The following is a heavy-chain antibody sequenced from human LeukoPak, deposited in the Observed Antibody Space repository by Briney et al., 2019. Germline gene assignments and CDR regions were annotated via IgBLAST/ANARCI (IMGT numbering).Heavy chain of an antibody. Sequence: KTSETLSLTCAVYGGSFSGYYWSWIRQPPGKGLEWIGEINHSGSTNYNPSLKSRVTISVDTSKNQFSLKLSSVTAADTAVYYCARGVRYSSGCLNYWGQGTLVTVSS. CDR1: GGSFSGYY. J-gene: IGHJ4*02. CDR3: ARGVRYSSGCLNY. D-gene: IGHD6-19*01. CDR2: INHSGST. V-gene: IGHV4-34*01.